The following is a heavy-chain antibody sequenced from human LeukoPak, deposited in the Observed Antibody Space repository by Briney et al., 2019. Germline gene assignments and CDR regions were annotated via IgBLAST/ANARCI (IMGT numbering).Heavy chain of an antibody. CDR1: GFTLSNYW. Sequence: GGSLRLSCAASGFTLSNYWMHWVRHAPGKGLVWVSRINSDGSSRNYADSVKGRFTISRDNAKNTLYLQMNSLRAEDTAVYYCASASSHRIAAGGDYWGQGTLVTVSS. CDR2: INSDGSSR. CDR3: ASASSHRIAAGGDY. J-gene: IGHJ4*02. V-gene: IGHV3-74*01. D-gene: IGHD6-13*01.